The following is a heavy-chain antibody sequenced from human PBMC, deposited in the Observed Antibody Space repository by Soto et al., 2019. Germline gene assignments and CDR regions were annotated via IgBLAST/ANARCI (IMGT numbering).Heavy chain of an antibody. CDR1: GGTFSSYT. CDR3: ARANYCSSTSCYYWFDP. V-gene: IGHV1-69*02. D-gene: IGHD2-2*01. Sequence: QVQLVQSGAEVKKPGSSVKVSCKASGGTFSSYTISWVRQAPGQGLEWMGRIIPILGIANYAQKFQGRVTITADKSASTXYMGLSSPRSEDTAVYYCARANYCSSTSCYYWFDPWGQGTLVTVSS. J-gene: IGHJ5*02. CDR2: IIPILGIA.